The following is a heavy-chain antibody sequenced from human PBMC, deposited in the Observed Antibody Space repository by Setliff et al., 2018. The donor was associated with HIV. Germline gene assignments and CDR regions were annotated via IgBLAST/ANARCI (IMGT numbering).Heavy chain of an antibody. CDR2: IYYSGST. CDR3: ARYVFGDVNWFDP. J-gene: IGHJ5*02. D-gene: IGHD3-3*01. Sequence: SETLSLTCTVSGGSVSSDNYYWSWIRQHPGKGLEWIGYIYYSGSTYYNPSLKSRLTILVDTSKNQFSLELTSVTAADTAVYYCARYVFGDVNWFDPWGQGTLVTVSS. CDR1: GGSVSSDNYY. V-gene: IGHV4-31*03.